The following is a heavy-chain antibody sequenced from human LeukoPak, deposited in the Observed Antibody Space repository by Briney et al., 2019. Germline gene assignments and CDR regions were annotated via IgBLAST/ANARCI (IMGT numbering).Heavy chain of an antibody. J-gene: IGHJ6*03. CDR1: GYIFTDYF. D-gene: IGHD3-22*01. CDR3: ARTHYYDHSNYYMDV. V-gene: IGHV1-2*02. CDR2: INPHSGAT. Sequence: ASVRVSCEASGYIFTDYFMHWVRQAPGQGLELMGWINPHSGATNYAQKFQDRVTMTRDTSISTAFVELTSLRSDDTAVYYCARTHYYDHSNYYMDVWGTGTTVTVSS.